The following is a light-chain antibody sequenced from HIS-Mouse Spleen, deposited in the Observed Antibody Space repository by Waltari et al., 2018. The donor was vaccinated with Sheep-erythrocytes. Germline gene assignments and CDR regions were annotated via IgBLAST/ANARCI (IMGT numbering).Light chain of an antibody. CDR3: CSYAGSYNHV. J-gene: IGLJ1*01. CDR1: SMDGGGYNY. V-gene: IGLV2-11*01. CDR2: DVS. Sequence: QSALTQPRSVSGSPGQSVTISCTGTSMDGGGYNYVSWYQQHPGQAPKLMIYDVSKRPSGVPDRFSGSKSGNTASLTISGLQAEDEADYYCCSYAGSYNHVFATGTKVTVL.